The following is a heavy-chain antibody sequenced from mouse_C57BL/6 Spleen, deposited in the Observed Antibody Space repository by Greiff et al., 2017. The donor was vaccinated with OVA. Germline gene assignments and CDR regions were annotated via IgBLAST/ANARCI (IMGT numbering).Heavy chain of an antibody. CDR2: IWTGGGT. CDR1: GFSLTSYA. CDR3: AREGYYDYAYAMDY. D-gene: IGHD2-4*01. Sequence: VMLVESGPGLVAPSQSLSITCTVSGFSLTSYAISWVRQPPGKGLEWLGVIWTGGGTNYNSALKSRLSISKDNSKSQVFLKMNSLQTDDTARYYCAREGYYDYAYAMDYWGQGTSVTVSS. J-gene: IGHJ4*01. V-gene: IGHV2-9-1*01.